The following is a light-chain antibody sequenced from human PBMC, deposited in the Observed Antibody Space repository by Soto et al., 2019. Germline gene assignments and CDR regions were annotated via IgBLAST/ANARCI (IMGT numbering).Light chain of an antibody. J-gene: IGKJ4*01. V-gene: IGKV3D-15*01. Sequence: EIVMTQSPATLSVSPGERATLSCRASQSVNIYLAWYQQKPGQAPRLLIFGASYRATGIPARFSGSGSGTEFNLTISSLRSEDFAVYFCQRYDDWLRLTFGGGTKVDIK. CDR1: QSVNIY. CDR2: GAS. CDR3: QRYDDWLRLT.